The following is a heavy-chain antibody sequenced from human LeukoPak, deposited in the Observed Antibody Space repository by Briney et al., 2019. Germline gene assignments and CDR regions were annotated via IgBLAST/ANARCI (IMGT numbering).Heavy chain of an antibody. J-gene: IGHJ6*03. CDR2: INPNSGGT. Sequence: ASVKVSCKASGYTFTGYYMHWVRQAPGQGLEWMGWINPNSGGTNYAQKFQGRVTMTRDTSISTAYMELSRLRSDDTAVYYCARDAVVTPWYYNYMDVWGKGTTVTVSS. CDR3: ARDAVVTPWYYNYMDV. CDR1: GYTFTGYY. D-gene: IGHD4-23*01. V-gene: IGHV1-2*02.